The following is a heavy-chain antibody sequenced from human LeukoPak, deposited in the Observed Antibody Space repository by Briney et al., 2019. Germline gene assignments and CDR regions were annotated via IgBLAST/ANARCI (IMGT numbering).Heavy chain of an antibody. CDR3: AKAPTYYYGSGSYPGY. CDR2: ISGSGGST. CDR1: GFTFSSCA. V-gene: IGHV3-23*01. D-gene: IGHD3-10*01. Sequence: PGGSLRLSCAASGFTFSSCAMSWVRQAPGKGLEWVSAISGSGGSTYYADSVKGRFTISRDNSKNTLYLQMNSLRAEDTAVYYCAKAPTYYYGSGSYPGYWGQGTLVTVSS. J-gene: IGHJ4*02.